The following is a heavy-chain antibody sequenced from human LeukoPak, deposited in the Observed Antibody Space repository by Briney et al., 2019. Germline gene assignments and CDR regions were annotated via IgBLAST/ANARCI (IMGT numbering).Heavy chain of an antibody. V-gene: IGHV4-30-2*01. J-gene: IGHJ3*02. CDR3: AREEQLATDAFDI. Sequence: PSQTLSLTCTASGGSISSGGYYWSWIRQPPGKGLEWIGYIYHSGSTYYNPSLKSRVTISVDRSKNQFSLKLSSVTAADTAVYYCAREEQLATDAFDIWGQGTMVTVSS. CDR1: GGSISSGGYY. D-gene: IGHD6-6*01. CDR2: IYHSGST.